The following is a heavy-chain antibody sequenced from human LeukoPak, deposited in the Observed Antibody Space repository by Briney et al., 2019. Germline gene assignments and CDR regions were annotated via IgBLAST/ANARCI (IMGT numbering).Heavy chain of an antibody. CDR1: GGSISSYY. CDR3: ARGRVYFDY. CDR2: VYFTGIT. Sequence: PSETLSLTCTVSGGSISSYYWSWIRQSPGKGLEWIGYVYFTGITNYNPSLKSRVTISVDTSENQFSPKVSSVTAADTAVYYFARGRVYFDYWGQGTLVTVSS. J-gene: IGHJ4*02. V-gene: IGHV4-59*08.